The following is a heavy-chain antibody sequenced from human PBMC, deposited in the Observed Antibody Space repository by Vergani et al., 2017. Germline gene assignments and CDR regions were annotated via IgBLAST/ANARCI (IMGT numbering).Heavy chain of an antibody. Sequence: QVQLVESGGGLVKPGGSLRLSCAASGFTFSDYYMSWIRQAPGKGLGWVSYISSSGSTIYYADSVKGRFTISRDTAKYSLYLQMNSLRAEDTAEYYCARVYYDILTGYSFDYWGQGTLVTVSS. J-gene: IGHJ4*02. CDR3: ARVYYDILTGYSFDY. CDR2: ISSSGSTI. D-gene: IGHD3-9*01. V-gene: IGHV3-11*01. CDR1: GFTFSDYY.